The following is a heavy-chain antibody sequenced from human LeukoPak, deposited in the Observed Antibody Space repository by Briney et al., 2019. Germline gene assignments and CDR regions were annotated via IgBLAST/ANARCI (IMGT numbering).Heavy chain of an antibody. CDR2: INRDGTGT. V-gene: IGHV3-74*01. CDR1: GFIFSDYW. Sequence: GGSLRLSCAPSGFIFSDYWFHWVRQTPGQGLVWVAAINRDGTGTSHADSVKGRFTISRDNSKNTLYLQMNSLRAEDTAVYYCAKDLSSGWTPFGYWGQGTLVTVSS. D-gene: IGHD6-19*01. J-gene: IGHJ4*02. CDR3: AKDLSSGWTPFGY.